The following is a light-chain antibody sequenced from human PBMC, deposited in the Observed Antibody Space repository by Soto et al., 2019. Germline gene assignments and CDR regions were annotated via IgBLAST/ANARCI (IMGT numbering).Light chain of an antibody. V-gene: IGLV1-40*01. J-gene: IGLJ1*01. CDR2: GND. CDR1: SSNIGANYD. CDR3: QSYDSTLFYV. Sequence: VLTQPPSVSGAPGQRVTISCTGNSSNIGANYDVNWYQQLPGTAPKLIIYGNDNRPSGVPDRFSGSKSGTSASLAITGLQAEDEAEYFCQSYDSTLFYVFGTGTKVTVL.